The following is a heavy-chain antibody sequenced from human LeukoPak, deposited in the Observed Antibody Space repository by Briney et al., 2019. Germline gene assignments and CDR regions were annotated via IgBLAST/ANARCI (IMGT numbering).Heavy chain of an antibody. D-gene: IGHD2-2*01. V-gene: IGHV1-18*04. CDR3: ARVFAYCSSTSCLDY. J-gene: IGHJ4*02. Sequence: ASVKVSCKASGYSFTSHYFHWLRQAPGQGLEWMGWISAYNGNADYAQKLQGRVTMTTDTSTSTAYMEVRGLRSDDTAVYYCARVFAYCSSTSCLDYWGQGTLVTVSS. CDR2: ISAYNGNA. CDR1: GYSFTSHY.